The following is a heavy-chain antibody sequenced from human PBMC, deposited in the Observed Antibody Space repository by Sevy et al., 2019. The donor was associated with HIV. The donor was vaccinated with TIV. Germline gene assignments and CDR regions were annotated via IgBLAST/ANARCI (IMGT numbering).Heavy chain of an antibody. CDR2: IYYSGST. D-gene: IGHD2-15*01. Sequence: SQTLSLTCTVSGGSISSYYWSWIRQPPGKGLEWIGYIYYSGSTNYNPSLKSRVTISVDTSKNQFSLKLSSVTAADTAVYYCARDKVVEVAATDWYFDLWGRGTLVTVSS. J-gene: IGHJ2*01. CDR3: ARDKVVEVAATDWYFDL. V-gene: IGHV4-59*01. CDR1: GGSISSYY.